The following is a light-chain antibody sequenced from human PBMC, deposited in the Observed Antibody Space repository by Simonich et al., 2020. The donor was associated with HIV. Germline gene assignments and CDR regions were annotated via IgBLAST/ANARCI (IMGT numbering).Light chain of an antibody. J-gene: IGKJ2*01. CDR3: QQYDELPYT. V-gene: IGKV1-33*01. Sequence: DIQMTQSPSSLSASVGDRVTITCHASKEIKNYLNWYQEKPGKAPKLLIYDASNLETGVPSRFSGSGSGSDFTFTISSLQPADIAAYYCQQYDELPYTFGQGTKLEIK. CDR2: DAS. CDR1: KEIKNY.